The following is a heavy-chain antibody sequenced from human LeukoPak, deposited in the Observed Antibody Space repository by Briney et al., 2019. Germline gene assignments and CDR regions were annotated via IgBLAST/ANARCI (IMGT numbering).Heavy chain of an antibody. V-gene: IGHV3-30*03. CDR1: GFDFNSYG. CDR3: ARGEAAAGTDELSN. Sequence: PGGSLRLSCAASGFDFNSYGMHWVRQAPGKGLEWLAVISYDGTAKYYANSVKDRFTISRDNSNNTLYLQMNSLRAEDTAVYYCARGEAAAGTDELSNWGQGTLVTVSS. J-gene: IGHJ4*02. D-gene: IGHD6-13*01. CDR2: ISYDGTAK.